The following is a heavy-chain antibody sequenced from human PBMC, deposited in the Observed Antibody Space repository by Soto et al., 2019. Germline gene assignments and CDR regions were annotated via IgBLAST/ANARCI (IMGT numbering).Heavy chain of an antibody. J-gene: IGHJ6*02. CDR2: ISAFNGQT. Sequence: QVQLVQSGDEVKKPGASVKVSFRAAGYTFTSYGVSWVRQAPGQGREWMGWISAFNGQTNHIQKVQGRVTLTTEASTSTAYMELRSLRSDDTAVYYCARGGDYYYGLDVWGQGTTVTVSS. V-gene: IGHV1-18*01. CDR3: ARGGDYYYGLDV. D-gene: IGHD3-16*01. CDR1: GYTFTSYG.